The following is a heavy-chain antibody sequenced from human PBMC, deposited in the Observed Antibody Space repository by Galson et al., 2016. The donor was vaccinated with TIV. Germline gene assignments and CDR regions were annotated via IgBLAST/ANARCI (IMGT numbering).Heavy chain of an antibody. J-gene: IGHJ4*02. CDR3: ARDCSSTNCYTDPIYFDS. CDR2: ISPDGTDQ. D-gene: IGHD2-2*02. CDR1: GFTFNRYR. V-gene: IGHV3-30*03. Sequence: SLRLSCAASGFTFNRYRMDWVRQAPGKGLEWMAVISPDGTDQNYADSMKGRFTISRDNSKSSLFLQMNSLRVEDTAVYYCARDCSSTNCYTDPIYFDSWGQGALVTVSS.